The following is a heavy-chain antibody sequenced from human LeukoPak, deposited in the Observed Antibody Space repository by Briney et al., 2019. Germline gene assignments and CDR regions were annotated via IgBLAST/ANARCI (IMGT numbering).Heavy chain of an antibody. CDR3: ARQKGGSYLYYFDY. V-gene: IGHV4-4*07. D-gene: IGHD1-26*01. CDR2: IYTSGST. Sequence: SETLSLTCTVSGGSISSYYWSWIRQPAGKGLAWIGRIYTSGSTNYNPSLKSRVTMSVDTSKNQFSLKLSSVTAADTAVYYCARQKGGSYLYYFDYWGQGTLVTVSS. J-gene: IGHJ4*02. CDR1: GGSISSYY.